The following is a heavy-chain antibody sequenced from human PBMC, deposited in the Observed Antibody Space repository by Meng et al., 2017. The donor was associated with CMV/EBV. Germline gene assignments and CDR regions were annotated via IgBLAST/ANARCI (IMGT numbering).Heavy chain of an antibody. Sequence: HPPPAESGPGLVKPSETLSLTCTVSGGSISSSSYYWGWIRQPPGKGLEWIGSIYYSGSTYYNPSLKSRVTISVDTSKNQFSLKLSSVTAADTAVYYCARGGIAAAGPFDYWGQGTLVTVSS. CDR1: GGSISSSSYY. D-gene: IGHD6-13*01. CDR3: ARGGIAAAGPFDY. V-gene: IGHV4-39*07. J-gene: IGHJ4*02. CDR2: IYYSGST.